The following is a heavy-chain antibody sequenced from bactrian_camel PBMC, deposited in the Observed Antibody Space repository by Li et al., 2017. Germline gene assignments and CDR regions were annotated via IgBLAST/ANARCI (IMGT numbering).Heavy chain of an antibody. CDR2: ISSVHSSI. J-gene: IGHJ4*01. CDR1: GFTFSSYV. D-gene: IGHD6*01. V-gene: IGHV3S6*01. CDR3: TRDGSTWLRGEYND. Sequence: HVQLVESGGGLVQPGGSLRLSCVGSGFTFSSYVMNWVRQAPGKGLEWVSSISSVHSSIYYVDSLKDRFTISRDDAKNTVYLQMNSLKSEDTALYYCTRDGSTWLRGEYNDWGQGTQVTVS.